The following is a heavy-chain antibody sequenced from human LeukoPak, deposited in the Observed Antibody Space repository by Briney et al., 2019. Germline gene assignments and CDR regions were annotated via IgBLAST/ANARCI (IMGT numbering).Heavy chain of an antibody. Sequence: ASVKVSCKASGYTFTSYDINWVRQATGQGLEWMGWMNPNSGNTGYAQKFQGRVTMTRNTSISTAYMELSSLRSEDTAVYYCARDYLSFGVVPNKYYYYYYGMDVWGQGTTVTVSS. CDR1: GYTFTSYD. D-gene: IGHD3-3*01. CDR2: MNPNSGNT. V-gene: IGHV1-8*01. J-gene: IGHJ6*02. CDR3: ARDYLSFGVVPNKYYYYYYGMDV.